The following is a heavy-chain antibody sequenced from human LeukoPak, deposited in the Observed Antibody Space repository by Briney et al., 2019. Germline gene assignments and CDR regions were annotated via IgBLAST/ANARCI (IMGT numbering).Heavy chain of an antibody. CDR2: IYPGDSDT. Sequence: HGESLKISCKGSGYSFTSYWIGWVRQMPGKGLEWMGIIYPGDSDTRYSPSLQGQVTISADKSISTAYLQWSSLKASDTAMYYCARRGRYSDSSGYPDLYGMDVWGQGTTVTVSS. CDR1: GYSFTSYW. CDR3: ARRGRYSDSSGYPDLYGMDV. V-gene: IGHV5-51*01. D-gene: IGHD3-22*01. J-gene: IGHJ6*02.